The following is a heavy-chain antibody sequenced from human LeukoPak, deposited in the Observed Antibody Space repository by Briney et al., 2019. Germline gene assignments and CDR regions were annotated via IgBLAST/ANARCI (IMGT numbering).Heavy chain of an antibody. CDR2: MNPNSGNT. Sequence: ASVKVSCKASGYTFTSYDINWVRQATGQGLEWMGWMNPNSGNTGYAQKFQGRVTMTRDTSISTAYMELSRLRSDDTAVYYCARSYLGYCSGGSCYTGFDYWDQGTLVSVSS. V-gene: IGHV1-8*01. D-gene: IGHD2-15*01. CDR1: GYTFTSYD. J-gene: IGHJ4*02. CDR3: ARSYLGYCSGGSCYTGFDY.